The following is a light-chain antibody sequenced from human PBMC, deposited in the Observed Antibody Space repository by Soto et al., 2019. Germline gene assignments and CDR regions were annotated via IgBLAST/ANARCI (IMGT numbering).Light chain of an antibody. CDR3: TSYTSSSTLDVV. CDR2: EVS. J-gene: IGLJ2*01. CDR1: SSDVGGYDF. Sequence: QSVLTQPASVSGSPGQSITISCTGTSSDVGGYDFVSWYQQHPGKAPKLMIYEVSDRPSGVSNRFSGSKSGNTASLTISGLQAEDEAHYYCTSYTSSSTLDVVFGGGTKVTVL. V-gene: IGLV2-14*01.